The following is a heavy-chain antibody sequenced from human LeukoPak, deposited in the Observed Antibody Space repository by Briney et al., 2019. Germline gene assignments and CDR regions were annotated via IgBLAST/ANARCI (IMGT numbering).Heavy chain of an antibody. D-gene: IGHD3-10*01. CDR1: GGSIRSGGYH. Sequence: PSETLSLTCTVSGGSIRSGGYHWSWIRQHPGKGLEWIGYIHYTGSSYYNPSLKSRITISVDSSENQSSLKLTSVTVADTAVYYCARDYGSGPRGYYYGMDVWGQGTTVTVSS. CDR2: IHYTGSS. CDR3: ARDYGSGPRGYYYGMDV. J-gene: IGHJ6*02. V-gene: IGHV4-31*03.